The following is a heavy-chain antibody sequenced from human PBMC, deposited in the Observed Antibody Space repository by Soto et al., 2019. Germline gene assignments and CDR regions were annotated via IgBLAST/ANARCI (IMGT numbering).Heavy chain of an antibody. CDR1: GFTFSSYA. CDR3: AMAWSYSSSFFDY. J-gene: IGHJ4*02. Sequence: GSLRLSCAASGFTFSSYAMHWVRQAPGKGLEWVAVISYDGSNKYYADSVKGRFTISRDNSKNTLYLQMNSLRAEDTAVYYCAMAWSYSSSFFDYWGQGTLVTVSS. V-gene: IGHV3-30-3*01. CDR2: ISYDGSNK. D-gene: IGHD6-6*01.